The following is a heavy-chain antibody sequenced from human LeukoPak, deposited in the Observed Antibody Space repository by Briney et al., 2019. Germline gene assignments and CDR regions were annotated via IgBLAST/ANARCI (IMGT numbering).Heavy chain of an antibody. CDR2: ISSSSSYI. Sequence: GGSLRLSCAASGFTFSSYSMNWVRQAPGKGLEWVSSISSSSSYIYYADSVKGRFTISRDNAKNSLYLQMNSLRAEDTAVYYCAKGLQTNYYYYHAMDVWGQGTTVTVSS. J-gene: IGHJ6*02. V-gene: IGHV3-21*01. D-gene: IGHD4-11*01. CDR3: AKGLQTNYYYYHAMDV. CDR1: GFTFSSYS.